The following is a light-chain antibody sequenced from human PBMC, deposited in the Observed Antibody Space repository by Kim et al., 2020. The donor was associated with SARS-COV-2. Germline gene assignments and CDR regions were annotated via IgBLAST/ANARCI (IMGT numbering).Light chain of an antibody. CDR1: SSDVGGYNY. J-gene: IGLJ1*01. Sequence: GQSITISCPGTSSDVGGYNYVSWYQQHPGKAPKLMIYDVSTRPSGVSNRFSGSKSGNTASLTISGLQAEDEADYYCSSYTSSSTLVFGTGTKVTVL. CDR3: SSYTSSSTLV. V-gene: IGLV2-14*03. CDR2: DVS.